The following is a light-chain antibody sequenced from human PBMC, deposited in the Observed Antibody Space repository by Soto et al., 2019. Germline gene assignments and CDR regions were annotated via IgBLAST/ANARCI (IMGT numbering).Light chain of an antibody. Sequence: SYELTQPPSVSVAPGKTARVSCGGNNSAGKSVHLYQLKPGQAPVLIIYNDDDRPSGIPERFSGSKSGNTATLTVSWVEAGDEADYYCQVWGSNADPYVLFGGGTKLTVL. CDR1: NSAGKS. CDR2: NDD. V-gene: IGLV3-21*04. J-gene: IGLJ2*01. CDR3: QVWGSNADPYVL.